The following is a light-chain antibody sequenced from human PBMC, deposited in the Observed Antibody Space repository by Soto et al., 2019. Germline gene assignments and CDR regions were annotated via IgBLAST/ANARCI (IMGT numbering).Light chain of an antibody. CDR2: ATS. V-gene: IGKV1-39*01. Sequence: DIQMTQSPLSLSASVGDRVSITCRASQSVNTNLHWFQQKPGKAPKLLIYATSNLHSEIPSRFSGSGSGTDFTLTISSLQPEDFASYYCQQTYNAPHTFGQGTRVEIK. CDR3: QQTYNAPHT. CDR1: QSVNTN. J-gene: IGKJ2*01.